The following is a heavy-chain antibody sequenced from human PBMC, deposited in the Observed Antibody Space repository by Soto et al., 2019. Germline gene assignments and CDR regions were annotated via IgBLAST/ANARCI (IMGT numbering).Heavy chain of an antibody. D-gene: IGHD3-22*01. CDR3: ARTPDSYDSSGYYYYNVFDL. CDR2: IYHSGST. CDR1: GGSISSSNW. Sequence: LSLTCAVSGGSISSSNWWSWVRQPPGKGLEWIGEIYHSGSTNYNPSLKSRVTISVDKSKNQFSLKLSSVTAADTAVYYCARTPDSYDSSGYYYYNVFDLWGQGTLVTVSS. J-gene: IGHJ4*02. V-gene: IGHV4-4*02.